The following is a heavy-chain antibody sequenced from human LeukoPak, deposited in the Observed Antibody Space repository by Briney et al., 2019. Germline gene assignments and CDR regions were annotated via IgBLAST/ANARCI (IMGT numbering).Heavy chain of an antibody. V-gene: IGHV4-39*01. CDR2: IFYGGRT. CDR1: GASIGGSNYY. Sequence: PSETLSLTCTVSGASIGGSNYYWGWVRQPPGMGLEWIGSIFYGGRTYFNPSLKRRVTISVDTSKNQFSLRLSSVTAADAAVYYCARHEEEDGRNAKTFWYWGQGTLVTVSS. J-gene: IGHJ4*02. CDR3: ARHEEEDGRNAKTFWY. D-gene: IGHD3-3*01.